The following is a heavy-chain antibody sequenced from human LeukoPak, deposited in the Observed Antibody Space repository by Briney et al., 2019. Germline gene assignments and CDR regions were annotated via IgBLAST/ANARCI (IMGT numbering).Heavy chain of an antibody. V-gene: IGHV3-48*03. CDR2: IDSSGITI. CDR3: ARDSVGDLLDY. J-gene: IGHJ4*02. D-gene: IGHD4-17*01. Sequence: GGSLRLSCAGSGFPFSSYEMNWLRQAPGKGLEWVSHIDSSGITIYYGDSVKGRFTISRDNAKNSIHLQMDSLRVEDTAIYYCARDSVGDLLDYWGQGTPVTVSS. CDR1: GFPFSSYE.